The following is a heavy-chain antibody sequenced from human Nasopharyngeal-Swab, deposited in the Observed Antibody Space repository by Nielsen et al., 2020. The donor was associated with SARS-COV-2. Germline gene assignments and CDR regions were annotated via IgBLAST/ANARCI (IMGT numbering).Heavy chain of an antibody. Sequence: GESLKISCTASGFTFSTYAMSWIRQAPGKGLEWVSYISSSGSTIYYADSVKGRFTISRDNAKNSLYLQMNSLRAEDTAVYYCARHDYYDSSGYWLPLDYWGQGTLVTVSS. D-gene: IGHD3-22*01. CDR3: ARHDYYDSSGYWLPLDY. CDR1: GFTFSTYA. CDR2: ISSSGSTI. V-gene: IGHV3-11*01. J-gene: IGHJ4*02.